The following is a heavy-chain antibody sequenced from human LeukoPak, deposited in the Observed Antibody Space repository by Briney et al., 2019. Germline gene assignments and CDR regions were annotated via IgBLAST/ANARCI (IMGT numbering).Heavy chain of an antibody. D-gene: IGHD3-16*01. J-gene: IGHJ6*02. CDR1: GFTFDDYA. Sequence: SLRLSFSASGFTFDDYAMHWVRHAPGKGLGWVSGFSWNIVSIGYADSVKGRFTLSRDNATNSLYLPMHSLRAEDTALYYCARGGLYYYYGMDVWGQGTTVTVPS. CDR3: ARGGLYYYYGMDV. V-gene: IGHV3-9*01. CDR2: FSWNIVSI.